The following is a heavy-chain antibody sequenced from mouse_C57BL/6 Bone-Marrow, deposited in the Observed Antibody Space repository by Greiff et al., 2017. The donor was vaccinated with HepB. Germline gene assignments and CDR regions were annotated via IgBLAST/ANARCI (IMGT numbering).Heavy chain of an antibody. D-gene: IGHD1-1*01. Sequence: QVQLQQSGAELARPGASVKLSCKASGYTFTSYGISWVKQRTGQGLEWIGEIYPRSGNTYYNEKFKGKATLTADKSSSTAYMELRSLTSEDSAVYFCARSPYCGSSVYFDYWGQGTTLTVSS. CDR1: GYTFTSYG. V-gene: IGHV1-81*01. CDR3: ARSPYCGSSVYFDY. J-gene: IGHJ2*01. CDR2: IYPRSGNT.